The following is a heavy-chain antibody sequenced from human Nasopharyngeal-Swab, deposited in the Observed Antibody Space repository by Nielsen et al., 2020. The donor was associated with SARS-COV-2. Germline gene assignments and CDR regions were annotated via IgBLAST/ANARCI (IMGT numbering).Heavy chain of an antibody. CDR1: GFTFSSYA. CDR3: ARKDVFAYGVDAFDI. Sequence: GESLKIYCAASGFTFSSYAMTWVRQAPGKGLEWVSVVTGSGYGKDYADSVKGRFTISRDNAKNTLYLQMNSLRAEDTAVYYCARKDVFAYGVDAFDIWGQGTMVTVSS. D-gene: IGHD3-10*01. V-gene: IGHV3-23*01. CDR2: VTGSGYGK. J-gene: IGHJ3*02.